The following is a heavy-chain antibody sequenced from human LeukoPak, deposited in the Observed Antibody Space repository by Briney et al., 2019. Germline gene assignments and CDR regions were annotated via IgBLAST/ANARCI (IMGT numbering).Heavy chain of an antibody. V-gene: IGHV3-53*01. Sequence: GGSLRLSCAASGFTVSSNDMSWVRQAPGKGLECISVIYSGGSTDYADSVKGRLTISRDNSKNTLYLQMNSLRAEDTAVYYCARESVPAVAARRGLNYWGQGTLVAVSS. CDR3: ARESVPAVAARRGLNY. CDR2: IYSGGST. CDR1: GFTVSSND. J-gene: IGHJ4*02. D-gene: IGHD6-6*01.